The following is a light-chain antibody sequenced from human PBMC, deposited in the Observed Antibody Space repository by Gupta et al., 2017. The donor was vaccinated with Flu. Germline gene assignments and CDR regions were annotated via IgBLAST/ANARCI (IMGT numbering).Light chain of an antibody. CDR3: QQYDRRPWT. CDR2: DAS. CDR1: HVYSNY. V-gene: IGKV3D-20*01. Sequence: ESAISCCGGRHVYSNYLAWFQQKPGQKPSILLYDASSRATSVPPRFSSSGSGAEFALPISRLQPEDYALYYCQQYDRRPWTFGGGTKVEI. J-gene: IGKJ4*02.